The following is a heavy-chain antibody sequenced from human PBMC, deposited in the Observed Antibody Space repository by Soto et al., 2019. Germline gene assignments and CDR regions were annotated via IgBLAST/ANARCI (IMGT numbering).Heavy chain of an antibody. J-gene: IGHJ5*02. D-gene: IGHD6-13*01. Sequence: NPSETLSLTCAVYGGSFSGYYWSWIRQPPGKGLEWIGEINHSGSTNYNPSLKSRVTISVDTSKNQFSLKLSSVTAADTAVYYCARGFWAAAGWFDPWGQGTLVTVSS. CDR1: GGSFSGYY. CDR3: ARGFWAAAGWFDP. CDR2: INHSGST. V-gene: IGHV4-34*01.